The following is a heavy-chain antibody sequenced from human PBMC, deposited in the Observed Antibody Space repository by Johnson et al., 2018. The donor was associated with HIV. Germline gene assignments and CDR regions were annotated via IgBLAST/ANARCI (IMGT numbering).Heavy chain of an antibody. D-gene: IGHD2-15*01. J-gene: IGHJ3*02. CDR1: GFTFSNAW. CDR2: IKSKTDGGTT. Sequence: VQLVESGGGLVQPGGSLRLSCAASGFTFSNAWMSWVRQAPGKGLEWVGRIKSKTDGGTTDYAAPVKGRFTISRDNCKNTLYLQMNSLRAEDTAVYYWARDMCSSGSCYAFDIWGQGTMVTVSS. V-gene: IGHV3-15*01. CDR3: ARDMCSSGSCYAFDI.